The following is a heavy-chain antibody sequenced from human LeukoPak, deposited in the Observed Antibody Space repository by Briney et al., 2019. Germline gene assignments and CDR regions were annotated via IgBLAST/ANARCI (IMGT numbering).Heavy chain of an antibody. Sequence: ASVKVSCKASGYTFTGYYMHWVRQAPGQGLEWMGWINPNSGDTNYAQKFQGRVTMTRDTSISTAYMELSRLRSDDTAVYYCARNPGGWRPFDYWGQGTLVTVSS. CDR2: INPNSGDT. J-gene: IGHJ4*02. CDR1: GYTFTGYY. V-gene: IGHV1-2*02. D-gene: IGHD6-19*01. CDR3: ARNPGGWRPFDY.